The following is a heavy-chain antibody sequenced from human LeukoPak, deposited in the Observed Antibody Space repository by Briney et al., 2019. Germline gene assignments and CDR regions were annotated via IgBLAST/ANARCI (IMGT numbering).Heavy chain of an antibody. CDR2: IYYSGST. CDR3: ARARLTEGYFDY. Sequence: PSETLSLTCTVSGGSISSSSYYWGWIRQPPGKGLEWIGSIYYSGSTYYNPSLESRVTISVDTSKNQFSLKLSSVTAADTAVYYCARARLTEGYFDYWGQGTLVTVSS. CDR1: GGSISSSSYY. V-gene: IGHV4-39*07. D-gene: IGHD3-9*01. J-gene: IGHJ4*02.